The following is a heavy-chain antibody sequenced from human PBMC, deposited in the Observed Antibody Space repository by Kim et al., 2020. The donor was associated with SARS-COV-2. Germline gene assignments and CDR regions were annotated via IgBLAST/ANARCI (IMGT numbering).Heavy chain of an antibody. CDR2: IYPGDSDT. CDR1: GYSFTSYW. J-gene: IGHJ6*02. CDR3: ARHANWLAAADDYGMDV. Sequence: GESLKISCKGSGYSFTSYWIGWVRQMPGKGLEWMGIIYPGDSDTRYSPSFQGQVTISADKSISTAYLQWSSLKASDTAMYHCARHANWLAAADDYGMDVWGQGTTVTVSS. D-gene: IGHD6-13*01. V-gene: IGHV5-51*01.